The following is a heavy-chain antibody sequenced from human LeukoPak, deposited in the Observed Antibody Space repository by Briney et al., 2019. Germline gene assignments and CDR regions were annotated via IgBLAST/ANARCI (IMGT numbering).Heavy chain of an antibody. J-gene: IGHJ5*02. CDR2: IDEDGKTK. CDR3: VSDVCGGYDQ. D-gene: IGHD2-21*01. V-gene: IGHV3-74*01. CDR1: GFTFNSYW. Sequence: GGSLRLSCAASGFTFNSYWMHWVRQAPGKGLVWVSRIDEDGKTKDYADSVKGRFTISRDNAKDTLYRQMSSLRDEDTAVYYCVSDVCGGYDQWGRGTLVTVSS.